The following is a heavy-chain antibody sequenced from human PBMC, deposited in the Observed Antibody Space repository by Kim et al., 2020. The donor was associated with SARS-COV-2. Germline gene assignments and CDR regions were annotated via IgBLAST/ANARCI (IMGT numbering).Heavy chain of an antibody. J-gene: IGHJ3*02. CDR2: IYYSGST. CDR1: GGSISSSSYY. V-gene: IGHV4-39*07. Sequence: SETLSLTCTVSGGSISSSSYYWGWIRQPPGKGLEWIGSIYYSGSTYYNPSLKSRVTISVDTSKNQFSLKLSSVTAADTAVYYCARDGGLWFGELFAFDIWGQGTMVTVSS. CDR3: ARDGGLWFGELFAFDI. D-gene: IGHD3-10*01.